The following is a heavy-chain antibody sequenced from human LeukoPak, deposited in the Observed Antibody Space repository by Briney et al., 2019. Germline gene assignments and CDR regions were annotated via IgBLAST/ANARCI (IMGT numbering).Heavy chain of an antibody. J-gene: IGHJ3*02. V-gene: IGHV3-30*03. CDR3: AREVVPAAMGDAFDI. D-gene: IGHD2-2*01. CDR1: IFTFESYG. Sequence: GGSLRLSCAASIFTFESYGMHWVRQAPGKGLEWVAVISYDGTDKFYGDSVKGRFTISRDNSQDTLYLDMNSLRDEDTAIYYCAREVVPAAMGDAFDIWGQGTMVTVSS. CDR2: ISYDGTDK.